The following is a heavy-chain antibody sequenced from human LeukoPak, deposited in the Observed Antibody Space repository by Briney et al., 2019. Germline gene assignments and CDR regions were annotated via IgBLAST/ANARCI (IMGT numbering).Heavy chain of an antibody. CDR1: GFTFSSYG. CDR3: AKGLSSGPGRFDY. CDR2: IWYDGSNK. D-gene: IGHD6-19*01. Sequence: GGSLTLSCAASGFTFSSYGMHWVRQAPGKGLEWVAVIWYDGSNKYYADSVKGRFTISRDNSKNTLSLQMNSLRAEDTAVYYCAKGLSSGPGRFDYWGQGTLVTVSS. J-gene: IGHJ4*02. V-gene: IGHV3-33*06.